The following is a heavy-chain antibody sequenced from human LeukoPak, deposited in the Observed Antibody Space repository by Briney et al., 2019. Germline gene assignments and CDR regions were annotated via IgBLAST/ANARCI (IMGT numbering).Heavy chain of an antibody. CDR1: GFTFSSYE. D-gene: IGHD3-22*01. CDR2: ISSSSSYI. CDR3: LTLIDSSGYQDY. J-gene: IGHJ4*02. Sequence: GGSLRLSCAASGFTFSSYEMNWVRQAPGKGLEWVSSISSSSSYIYYADSVKGRFTISRDNAKNSLYLQMNSLRAEDTAVYYCLTLIDSSGYQDYWGQGTLVTVSS. V-gene: IGHV3-21*01.